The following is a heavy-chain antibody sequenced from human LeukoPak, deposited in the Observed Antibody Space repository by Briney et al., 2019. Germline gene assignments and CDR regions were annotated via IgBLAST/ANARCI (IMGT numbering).Heavy chain of an antibody. Sequence: SETLSLTCAVYGGSFSGYYWSRIRQPPGKGLEWIGEINHSGSTNYNPSLKSRVTISVDTSKNQFSLKLSSVTAADTAVYYCARGGSCSSTSCYRDYYYGMDVWGQGTTVTVSS. CDR3: ARGGSCSSTSCYRDYYYGMDV. J-gene: IGHJ6*02. D-gene: IGHD2-2*01. CDR1: GGSFSGYY. CDR2: INHSGST. V-gene: IGHV4-34*01.